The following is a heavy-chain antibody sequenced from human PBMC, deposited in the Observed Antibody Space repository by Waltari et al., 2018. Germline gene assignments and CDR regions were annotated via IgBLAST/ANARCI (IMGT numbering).Heavy chain of an antibody. CDR1: GDSITSPIYH. J-gene: IGHJ3*02. Sequence: QLQLQESGPGLVKPSETLSLTCTVSGDSITSPIYHWGWIRQPPGKGLEWIGRVSANGHTYSNPSLKSRVTRSVGTSKTQFSLKLSSVTAADTAVFYCARRLEMSGITYDAFDIWGQGTMVTVSS. CDR3: ARRLEMSGITYDAFDI. V-gene: IGHV4-39*01. CDR2: VSANGHT. D-gene: IGHD3-3*01.